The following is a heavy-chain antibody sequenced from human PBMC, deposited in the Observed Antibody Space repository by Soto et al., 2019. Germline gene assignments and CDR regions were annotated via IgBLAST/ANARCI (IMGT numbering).Heavy chain of an antibody. D-gene: IGHD3-3*01. CDR2: IIHSGST. J-gene: IGHJ6*02. Sequence: SETLSLTCAVYGGSFRRFYWSWIRQPPGKGLEWIGEIIHSGSTNYNPSLESRVTISLDTSKNQFSLKLSSVTAADTAVYYCARGKYYDFWSGLLGGMDVWGQGTTVTVSS. CDR1: GGSFRRFY. V-gene: IGHV4-34*12. CDR3: ARGKYYDFWSGLLGGMDV.